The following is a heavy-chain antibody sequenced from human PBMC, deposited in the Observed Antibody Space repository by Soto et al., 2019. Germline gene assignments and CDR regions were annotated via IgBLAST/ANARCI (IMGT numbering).Heavy chain of an antibody. V-gene: IGHV1-18*01. J-gene: IGHJ6*02. D-gene: IGHD2-2*01. CDR2: ISAYNGNT. CDR1: GYTFTSYG. CDR3: ARDSVVVPAAMLYYYYGMDF. Sequence: QVQLVQSGAEVKKPGASVKVSCKASGYTFTSYGISWVRQSPGQGLEGMGWISAYNGNTNYAQKLQGRVTMTTDTSTSTAYMELRRLRSDDTAVYYCARDSVVVPAAMLYYYYGMDFWGQGTTVTVSS.